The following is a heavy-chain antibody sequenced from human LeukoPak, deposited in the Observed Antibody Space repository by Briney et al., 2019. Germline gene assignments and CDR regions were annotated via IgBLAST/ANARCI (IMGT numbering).Heavy chain of an antibody. Sequence: SQTLSLTCAISGDSVSSNSAAWNWIRQSPSRGLEWLGRTYYRSKWYNDYAVSVKSRISINPDTSKNQFSLQLNSVTPEDTAVYYCAREPNLRYSDWLSNNWFDPWGQGTLVIVSS. D-gene: IGHD3-9*01. J-gene: IGHJ5*02. CDR3: AREPNLRYSDWLSNNWFDP. V-gene: IGHV6-1*01. CDR1: GDSVSSNSAA. CDR2: TYYRSKWYN.